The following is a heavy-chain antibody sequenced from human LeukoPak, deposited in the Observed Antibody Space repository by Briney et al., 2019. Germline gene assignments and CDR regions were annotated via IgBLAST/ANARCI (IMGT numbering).Heavy chain of an antibody. D-gene: IGHD2-15*01. CDR3: ARGDSLYCSGGSCYSKDY. V-gene: IGHV1-46*01. Sequence: GASVKVSCKASGYTFTGYYMHWVRQAPGQGLEWMGIINPSGGSTSYAQKFQGRVTMTRDTSTSTVYMELSSLRSEDTAVYYCARGDSLYCSGGSCYSKDYWGQGTLVTVSS. J-gene: IGHJ4*02. CDR2: INPSGGST. CDR1: GYTFTGYY.